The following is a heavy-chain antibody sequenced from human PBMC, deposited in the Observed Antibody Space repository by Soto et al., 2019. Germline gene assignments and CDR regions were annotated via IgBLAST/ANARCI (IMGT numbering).Heavy chain of an antibody. CDR3: TTRFGSGKLPVYYYYGMDV. CDR2: IKSKTDGGTT. J-gene: IGHJ6*02. D-gene: IGHD3-10*01. CDR1: GFTFSNAW. V-gene: IGHV3-15*07. Sequence: GGSLRLSCAASGFTFSNAWINWVRQTPGKGLEWVGRIKSKTDGGTTDYAAPVKGRFTISRDDSKNTLYLQMNSLKTEDTAVYYCTTRFGSGKLPVYYYYGMDVWGQGTTVTVSS.